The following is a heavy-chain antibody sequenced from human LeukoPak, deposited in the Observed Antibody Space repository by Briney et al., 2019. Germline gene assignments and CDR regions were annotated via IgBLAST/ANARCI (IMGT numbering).Heavy chain of an antibody. CDR3: ARTTYYDFWSGYYFPYMDV. Sequence: GGSLRLSCAASGFTFDDYGMSWVRQAPGKGLESVSGINWNGGSTGYADSVKGRFTISRDNAKNSLYLQMNSLRAEDTAVYYCARTTYYDFWSGYYFPYMDVWGKGTTVTVSS. CDR2: INWNGGST. V-gene: IGHV3-20*04. D-gene: IGHD3-3*01. J-gene: IGHJ6*03. CDR1: GFTFDDYG.